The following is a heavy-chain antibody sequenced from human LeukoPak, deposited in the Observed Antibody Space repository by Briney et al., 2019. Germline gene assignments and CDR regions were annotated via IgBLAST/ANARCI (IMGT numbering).Heavy chain of an antibody. J-gene: IGHJ4*02. V-gene: IGHV3-64*04. CDR2: ISSNGGST. Sequence: PGGSLRLSCSASGFTFSSSAMHWVRQAPGKGLEYVSAISSNGGSTFYADSVKGRFTISRDNSKNTLYLQMNSLRAEDTAVYYCAKQYAVVPAAPIDYWGQGTLVTVSS. D-gene: IGHD2-2*01. CDR1: GFTFSSSA. CDR3: AKQYAVVPAAPIDY.